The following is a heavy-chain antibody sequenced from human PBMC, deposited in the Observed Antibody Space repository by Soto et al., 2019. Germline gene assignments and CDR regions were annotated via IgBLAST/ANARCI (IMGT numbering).Heavy chain of an antibody. CDR3: AASRGYCGYDRYYFDY. Sequence: ASVKVSCKASGYTFTSYAMHWVRQAPGQRLEWMGWINAGNGNTKYSQKFQGRVTITRDTSASTAYMELSSLRSEDTAVYYCAASRGYCGYDRYYFDYWGQGTLVTVSS. D-gene: IGHD5-12*01. V-gene: IGHV1-3*01. CDR1: GYTFTSYA. J-gene: IGHJ4*02. CDR2: INAGNGNT.